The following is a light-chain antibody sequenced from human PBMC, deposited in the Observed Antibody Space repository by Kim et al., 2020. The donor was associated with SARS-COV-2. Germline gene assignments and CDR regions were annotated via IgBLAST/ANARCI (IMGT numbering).Light chain of an antibody. CDR3: CSYAGGYTHVV. CDR1: SSDVGGYNY. J-gene: IGLJ2*01. V-gene: IGLV2-11*01. CDR2: DVT. Sequence: QSALTQPRSVSGSPGQSVTISCTGTSSDVGGYNYVSWYQQHPGRAPKLKINDVTKRPSGVPDRFSGSKSGNTASLTISGLQAEDEADYYCCSYAGGYTHVVFGGGTQVTVL.